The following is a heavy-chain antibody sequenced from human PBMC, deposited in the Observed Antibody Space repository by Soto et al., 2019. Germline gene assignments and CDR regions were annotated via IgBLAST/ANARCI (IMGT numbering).Heavy chain of an antibody. J-gene: IGHJ4*02. Sequence: GRSMRPSCAASGFTFSSYAMSWVRQAPGKGLEWVSAIIASGGSTYYADSVKGRFTISRDNSKNTLYLQMNSLRAEDTAVYYCAKGTSIAAAPLPGFDYWGQGTLVTVSS. V-gene: IGHV3-23*01. CDR3: AKGTSIAAAPLPGFDY. D-gene: IGHD6-13*01. CDR1: GFTFSSYA. CDR2: IIASGGST.